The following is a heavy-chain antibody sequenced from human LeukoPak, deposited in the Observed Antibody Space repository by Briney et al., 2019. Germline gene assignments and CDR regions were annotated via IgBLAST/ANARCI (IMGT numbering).Heavy chain of an antibody. CDR1: GYTFTCYY. D-gene: IGHD5-18*01. CDR3: ARRDSYGPNY. Sequence: GASVKVSCKASGYTFTCYYMHWVRQAPGQGLEWMGWINPNSGGTNYAQKVQGRVTITRDTSISTAYMELRRLRSDDTAVYYCARRDSYGPNYWGQGTLVTVSS. J-gene: IGHJ4*02. CDR2: INPNSGGT. V-gene: IGHV1-2*02.